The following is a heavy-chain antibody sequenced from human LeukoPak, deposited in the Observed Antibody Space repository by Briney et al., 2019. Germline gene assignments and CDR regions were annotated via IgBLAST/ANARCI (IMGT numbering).Heavy chain of an antibody. CDR3: ARRPPMVRGVFDY. D-gene: IGHD3-10*01. CDR2: ISSSSSYI. V-gene: IGHV3-21*01. Sequence: GGSLRLSCAASGFTFSSYSMNWVRQAPGRGLEWVSSISSSSSYIYYADSVKGRFTISRDNAKNSLYLQMNSLRAEDTAVYYCARRPPMVRGVFDYWGQGTLVTVSS. CDR1: GFTFSSYS. J-gene: IGHJ4*02.